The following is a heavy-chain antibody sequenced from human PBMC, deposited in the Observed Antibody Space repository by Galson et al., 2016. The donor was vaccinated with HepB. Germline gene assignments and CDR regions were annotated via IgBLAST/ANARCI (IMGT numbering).Heavy chain of an antibody. V-gene: IGHV4-31*03. D-gene: IGHD2-15*01. J-gene: IGHJ4*02. CDR3: ASARSGYCSGGTCFTGFDF. Sequence: TLSLTCTVSGGSISSGGYYWSWIRQHPGKGLEWIGYIFYSGSTYYSPSPESRVTMSVDTSKSQFALNLSSATAADTAVYYCASARSGYCSGGTCFTGFDFWGQGTLVTVSS. CDR2: IFYSGST. CDR1: GGSISSGGYY.